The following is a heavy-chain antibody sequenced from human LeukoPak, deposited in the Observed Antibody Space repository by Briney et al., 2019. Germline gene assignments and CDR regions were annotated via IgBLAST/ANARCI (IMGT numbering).Heavy chain of an antibody. CDR2: ISGSGNYI. CDR3: AREFGGSPFDY. V-gene: IGHV3-21*01. J-gene: IGHJ4*02. CDR1: GFTFSNYN. D-gene: IGHD3-10*01. Sequence: GGSLRLSCAASGFTFSNYNMNWVRQAPGKGLEWVSSISGSGNYIYYADSVKGRFTISRDNSKNTLYLQMNSLRAEDTAVYYCAREFGGSPFDYWGQGTLVTVSS.